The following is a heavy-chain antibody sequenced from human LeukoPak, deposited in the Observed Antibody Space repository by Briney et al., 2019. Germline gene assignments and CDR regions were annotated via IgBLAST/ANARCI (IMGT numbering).Heavy chain of an antibody. CDR3: ARGARGGLRCFDWLFQFDY. CDR1: GDSISSGSYF. J-gene: IGHJ4*02. D-gene: IGHD3-9*01. Sequence: PSETLSLTCTVSGDSISSGSYFWNWVRQPAGKGLEWIGRIYSSGIMNYNPHLQSRVVISVDRSKNQFSLKLTSVTAADTAVYYCARGARGGLRCFDWLFQFDYWGQGTLVTVSS. V-gene: IGHV4-61*02. CDR2: IYSSGIM.